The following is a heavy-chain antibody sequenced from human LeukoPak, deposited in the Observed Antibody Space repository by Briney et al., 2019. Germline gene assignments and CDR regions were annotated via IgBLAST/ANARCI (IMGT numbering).Heavy chain of an antibody. V-gene: IGHV3-23*01. D-gene: IGHD5-24*01. CDR1: GFTFSSYA. J-gene: IGHJ5*02. CDR3: AKVAEMDTILGKFDN. CDR2: ISGNGGRT. Sequence: GGSLRLSCAASGFTFSSYAMSWVRQAPGKGLEWVSAISGNGGRTYYADSVKGRFTISRDNSKNTLYLQMNSLRAEDTAVYYCAKVAEMDTILGKFDNWGQGTLVTVYS.